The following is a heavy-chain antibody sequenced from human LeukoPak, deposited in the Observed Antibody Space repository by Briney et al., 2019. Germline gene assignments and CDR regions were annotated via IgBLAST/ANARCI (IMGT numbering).Heavy chain of an antibody. CDR1: GGTFSSYA. CDR3: ARARMATTGNDY. D-gene: IGHD5-24*01. J-gene: IGHJ4*02. V-gene: IGHV1-69*13. CDR2: IIPIFGTA. Sequence: ASVKVSCKASGGTFSSYAISWVRQAPGQGLEWMGGIIPIFGTANYAQKFQGRVTITADESTSTAYMELSSLRSEDTAVYYCARARMATTGNDYWGQGTLVTVSS.